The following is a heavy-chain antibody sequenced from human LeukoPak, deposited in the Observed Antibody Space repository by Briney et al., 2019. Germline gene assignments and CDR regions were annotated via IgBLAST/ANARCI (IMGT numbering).Heavy chain of an antibody. CDR1: GYTFTSYD. Sequence: ASVKVSCKASGYTFTSYDINWVRQATGQGLEWMGWMNPNSGNTGYAQKFQGRVTITRNTSISTAYMELSSLRSEDTAVYYCARRIAAGGTPIGYWGQGTLVTVSS. J-gene: IGHJ4*02. D-gene: IGHD6-13*01. CDR3: ARRIAAGGTPIGY. CDR2: MNPNSGNT. V-gene: IGHV1-8*03.